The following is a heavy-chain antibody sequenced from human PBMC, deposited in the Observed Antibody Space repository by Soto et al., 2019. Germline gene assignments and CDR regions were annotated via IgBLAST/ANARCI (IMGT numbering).Heavy chain of an antibody. Sequence: LSLTCIVSGGSIGSSSYYWGWIRQPPGKGLEWIGSIYYSGSTYYNPSLKSRVTISVDTSKNQFSLKLSSVTAADTAVYYCARHFVAYDFCAGMDVWGQGTTVTVSS. CDR3: ARHFVAYDFCAGMDV. CDR2: IYYSGST. CDR1: GGSIGSSSYY. D-gene: IGHD3-3*01. J-gene: IGHJ6*02. V-gene: IGHV4-39*01.